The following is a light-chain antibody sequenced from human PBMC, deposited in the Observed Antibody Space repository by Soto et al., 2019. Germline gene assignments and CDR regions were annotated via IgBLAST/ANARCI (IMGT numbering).Light chain of an antibody. CDR1: STDVGGYNY. V-gene: IGLV2-11*01. CDR3: CSYAGRDTLYV. Sequence: QAVLTQPGSVSGSPGQSVTISCTGTSTDVGGYNYVSWYQQHPGKVPKLMLYDVSKRPSGVPDRFSGSKSGNTASLTISGLLAQDEADYYCCSYAGRDTLYVFGSGTKVTVL. CDR2: DVS. J-gene: IGLJ1*01.